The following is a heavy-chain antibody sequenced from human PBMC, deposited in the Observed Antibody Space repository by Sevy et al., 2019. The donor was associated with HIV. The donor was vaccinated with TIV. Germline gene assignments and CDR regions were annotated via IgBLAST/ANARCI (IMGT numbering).Heavy chain of an antibody. CDR2: MNPNSGNT. CDR1: GYTFTSYD. D-gene: IGHD6-19*01. J-gene: IGHJ4*02. Sequence: ASVKVSCKASGYTFTSYDINWVRQATGQGLEWMGWMNPNSGNTGYAQKFQGRVTITRNTSISTAYMELSSLRSEDTAVYYCAGGLWQWLVFDYWGQGTLVTVSS. CDR3: AGGLWQWLVFDY. V-gene: IGHV1-8*03.